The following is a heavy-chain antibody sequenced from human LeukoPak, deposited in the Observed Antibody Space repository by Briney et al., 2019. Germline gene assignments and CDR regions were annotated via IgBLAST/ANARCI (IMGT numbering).Heavy chain of an antibody. CDR2: IYTSGST. CDR3: AREASFWSGYYTFDY. CDR1: GGSISSGGYS. Sequence: SETLSLTCAVSGGSISSGGYSWSWIRQPAXKGLEWIGRIYTSGSTNYNPSLKSRVTMSVDTSKNQFSLKLSSVTAADTAVYYCAREASFWSGYYTFDYWGQGTLVTVSS. D-gene: IGHD3-3*01. V-gene: IGHV4-61*02. J-gene: IGHJ4*02.